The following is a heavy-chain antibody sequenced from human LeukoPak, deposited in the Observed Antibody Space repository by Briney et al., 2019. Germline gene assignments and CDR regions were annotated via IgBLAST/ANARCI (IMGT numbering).Heavy chain of an antibody. CDR2: IRYDGSNK. J-gene: IGHJ4*02. D-gene: IGHD3-22*01. Sequence: PGGSLRLSCAASGFTFSSYGMHWVRQAPGKGLEWVAFIRYDGSNKYYADSVKGRFTISRDNSKNTLYLQMNSLRAEDTAVYYCTSLDSSGYYYAVNWGQGTLVTVSS. CDR3: TSLDSSGYYYAVN. V-gene: IGHV3-30*02. CDR1: GFTFSSYG.